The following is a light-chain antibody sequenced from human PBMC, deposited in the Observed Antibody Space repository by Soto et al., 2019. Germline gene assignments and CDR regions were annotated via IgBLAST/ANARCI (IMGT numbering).Light chain of an antibody. V-gene: IGKV3-20*01. CDR3: QQYDTSLPYT. CDR1: HSVNHNY. CDR2: GAS. J-gene: IGKJ4*01. Sequence: EIVLTQSPGTLSLSPGDRATLSCEASHSVNHNYLAWYQHKPGQAPRLLIYGASSMATGIPDRFSGSGSGTDFTLTISRLEPEDFAVYYCQQYDTSLPYTFGGGTKVEIK.